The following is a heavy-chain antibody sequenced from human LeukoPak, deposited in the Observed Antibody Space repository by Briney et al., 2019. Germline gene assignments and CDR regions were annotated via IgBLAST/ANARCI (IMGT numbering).Heavy chain of an antibody. V-gene: IGHV3-30-3*01. Sequence: PGGSLRLSCAASGFTFSSHTMHWVRQAPGKGLEWVAVIESDGRNKFHADSVKGRFIISRDNSKNTLYLQLDSLRTEDTAVYYCVRQSTGLDYWGQGTLVTVSS. J-gene: IGHJ4*02. D-gene: IGHD5/OR15-5a*01. CDR2: IESDGRNK. CDR3: VRQSTGLDY. CDR1: GFTFSSHT.